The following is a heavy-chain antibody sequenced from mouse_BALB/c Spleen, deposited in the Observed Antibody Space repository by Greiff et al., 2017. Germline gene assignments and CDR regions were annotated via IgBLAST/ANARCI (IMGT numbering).Heavy chain of an antibody. D-gene: IGHD2-1*01. CDR3: ARKGNGNYRYWYFDV. V-gene: IGHV1-9*01. CDR2: ILPGSGST. Sequence: QVQLQQSGAELMKPGASVKISCKATGYTFSSYWIEWVKQRPGHGLEWIGEILPGSGSTNYNEKFKGKATFTADTSSNTAYMQLSSLTSEDSAVYYCARKGNGNYRYWYFDVWGAGTTVTVSS. J-gene: IGHJ1*01. CDR1: GYTFSSYW.